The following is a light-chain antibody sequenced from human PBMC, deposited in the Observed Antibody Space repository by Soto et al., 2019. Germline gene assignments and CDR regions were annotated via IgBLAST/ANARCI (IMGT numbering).Light chain of an antibody. J-gene: IGKJ1*01. V-gene: IGKV1-5*03. CDR1: QIIDTW. CDR2: KVS. CDR3: QQYKSSWT. Sequence: DIQMTQSPSTLSASVGDRVTITCRASQIIDTWLAWYQQKPGKAPKVLISKVSNLESGVPSRFSGSGSGTEFTLTISSLQPDDFATYYCQQYKSSWTFGQGTRWIS.